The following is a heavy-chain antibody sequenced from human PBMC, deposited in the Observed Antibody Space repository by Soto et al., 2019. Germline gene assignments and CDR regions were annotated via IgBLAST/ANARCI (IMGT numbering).Heavy chain of an antibody. CDR1: GFTFRSYA. CDR3: AKGSGYSTLNWLET. CDR2: IVGSGIGA. V-gene: IGHV3-23*05. D-gene: IGHD5-12*01. J-gene: IGHJ5*02. Sequence: PGGSLRLSCAASGFTFRSYAMSWVRQAPGKGLEWVSGIVGSGIGAYYADSVKGRFTISRVDSMNTVFLQLKNLRADDSAVYYCAKGSGYSTLNWLETWGQGTRVTVSS.